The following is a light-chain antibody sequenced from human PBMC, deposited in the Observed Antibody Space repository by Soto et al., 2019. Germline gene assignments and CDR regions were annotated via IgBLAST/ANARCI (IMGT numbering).Light chain of an antibody. Sequence: DIQMTQSPSTLSASVGDRVTITCRASQRSSSWLAWYQQKPGKAPKLLIYDASSLESGVPSRFSGSGSGTEFTLTISSLQPDDFATYYCQQYNSYLFTFGTGTHVDIK. J-gene: IGKJ3*01. CDR1: QRSSSW. V-gene: IGKV1-5*01. CDR2: DAS. CDR3: QQYNSYLFT.